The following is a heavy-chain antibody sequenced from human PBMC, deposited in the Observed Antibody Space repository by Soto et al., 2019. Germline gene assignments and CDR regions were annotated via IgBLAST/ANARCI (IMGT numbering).Heavy chain of an antibody. CDR1: GYTLTELS. D-gene: IGHD1-26*01. CDR2: IIPIFGTA. CDR3: ARGIVGATAVFDY. V-gene: IGHV1-69*01. Sequence: SVKVPCRVSGYTLTELSMHWVRQDPGQGLEWMGGIIPIFGTANYAQKFQGRFTITADESTSTAYMELSSLRSEDTAVYYCARGIVGATAVFDYWGQGTLVTVSS. J-gene: IGHJ4*02.